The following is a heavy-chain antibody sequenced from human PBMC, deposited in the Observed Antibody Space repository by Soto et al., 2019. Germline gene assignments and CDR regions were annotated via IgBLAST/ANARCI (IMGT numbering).Heavy chain of an antibody. V-gene: IGHV4-31*03. CDR3: ASSGYYLKVIDY. CDR1: GGSISSGGYY. Sequence: SETLSLTCTVSGGSISSGGYYWSWIRQHPGKGLEWIGYIYYSGSTYYNPSLKSRVTISVDTSKNQFPLKLSSVTAADTAVYYCASSGYYLKVIDYWGQGTLVTVSS. D-gene: IGHD3-22*01. CDR2: IYYSGST. J-gene: IGHJ4*02.